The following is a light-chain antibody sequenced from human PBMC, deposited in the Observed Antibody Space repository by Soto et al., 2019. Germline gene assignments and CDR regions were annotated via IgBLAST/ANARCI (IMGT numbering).Light chain of an antibody. CDR2: DAS. CDR3: QQYNSYSRT. Sequence: EIPMTPSPSTLSASVGDRVTITCRASQSISSWLAWYQQKPGKAPKLLIYDASSLESGVPSRFSGSGSGTEFTLTISSLQPDDFATYYCQQYNSYSRTFGQGTKV. J-gene: IGKJ1*01. CDR1: QSISSW. V-gene: IGKV1-5*01.